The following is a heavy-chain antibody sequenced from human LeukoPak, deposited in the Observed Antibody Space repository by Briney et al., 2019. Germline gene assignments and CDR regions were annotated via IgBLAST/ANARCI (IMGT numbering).Heavy chain of an antibody. CDR3: ANSRGYYFDY. Sequence: SVKVSCKVSGYTLTQLSVHWVRQAPGKGLEWMGGIIPIFGTANYAQKFQGRVTITTDESTSTAYLELSSLRSEDTAVYYCANSRGYYFDYWGQGTLVTVSS. J-gene: IGHJ4*02. CDR1: GYTLTQLS. CDR2: IIPIFGTA. V-gene: IGHV1-69*05.